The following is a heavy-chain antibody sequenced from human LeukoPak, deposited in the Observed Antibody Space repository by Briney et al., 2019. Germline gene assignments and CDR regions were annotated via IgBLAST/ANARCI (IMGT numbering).Heavy chain of an antibody. Sequence: GGSLRLSCAASGFPFNSYVMTWVRQAPGKGLEWVSVISGSGGLTYHADSVKGRFTVSRDNSKNTLYLQMNSLRAEDAAVYSCAKGYYDYIWGSYRSDAFDIWGQGTMVTVSS. V-gene: IGHV3-23*01. CDR3: AKGYYDYIWGSYRSDAFDI. D-gene: IGHD3-16*02. CDR2: ISGSGGLT. J-gene: IGHJ3*02. CDR1: GFPFNSYV.